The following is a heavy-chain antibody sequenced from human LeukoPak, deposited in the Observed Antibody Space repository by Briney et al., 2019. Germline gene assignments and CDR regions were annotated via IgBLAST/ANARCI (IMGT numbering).Heavy chain of an antibody. CDR1: GGTFSSYA. Sequence: SVKVSCKASGGTFSSYAISWVRQAPGQGLEWMGGIIPISGTANYAQKFQGRVTITADKSTSTAYMELSSLRSEDTAVYYCASELYDILTGTFDYWGQGTLVTVSS. CDR3: ASELYDILTGTFDY. V-gene: IGHV1-69*06. D-gene: IGHD3-9*01. J-gene: IGHJ4*02. CDR2: IIPISGTA.